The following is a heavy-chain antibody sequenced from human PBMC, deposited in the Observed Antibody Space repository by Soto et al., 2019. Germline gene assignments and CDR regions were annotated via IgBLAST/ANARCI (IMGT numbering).Heavy chain of an antibody. CDR2: ISGSGGST. V-gene: IGHV3-23*01. CDR1: GFTFSSYA. J-gene: IGHJ4*02. D-gene: IGHD2-21*02. CDR3: AKDPEVVVTAIVFDY. Sequence: EVQLLESGGGLVQPGGSLRLSCAASGFTFSSYAMSWVRQAPGKGLEWVSAISGSGGSTYYADSVKGRFTISGDNSKNTLYLQMNSLRAEDTAVYYCAKDPEVVVTAIVFDYWGQGTLVTVSS.